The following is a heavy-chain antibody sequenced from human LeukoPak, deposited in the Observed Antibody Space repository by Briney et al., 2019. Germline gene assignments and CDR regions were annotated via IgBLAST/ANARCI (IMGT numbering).Heavy chain of an antibody. J-gene: IGHJ4*02. D-gene: IGHD3-22*01. CDR2: INSDGSST. Sequence: GGSLRLSCAASGFTFSSYWMHWVRQAPGKGLVWVSRINSDGSSTSYADSVKGRFTISRDNSKNTLYLQMNSLRAEDTAVYYCATSSYHYYDSSGFDYWGQGTLVTVSS. CDR1: GFTFSSYW. V-gene: IGHV3-74*01. CDR3: ATSSYHYYDSSGFDY.